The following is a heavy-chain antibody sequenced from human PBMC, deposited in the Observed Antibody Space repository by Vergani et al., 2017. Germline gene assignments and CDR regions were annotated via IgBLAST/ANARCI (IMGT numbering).Heavy chain of an antibody. CDR2: ISYDGTQK. Sequence: QVHLVESGGGVVQPGRSLRLSCVVSGFTSSYYGMHWVRQAPGKGLEWVAVISYDGTQKYYADSVKGRFTISRDNSKNTLYLQMNSLRIEDTPVYYCATKSCVLPGCQIGYFREWGQGTLVTVSS. CDR1: GFTSSYYG. CDR3: ATKSCVLPGCQIGYFRE. V-gene: IGHV3-30*03. D-gene: IGHD6-13*01. J-gene: IGHJ1*01.